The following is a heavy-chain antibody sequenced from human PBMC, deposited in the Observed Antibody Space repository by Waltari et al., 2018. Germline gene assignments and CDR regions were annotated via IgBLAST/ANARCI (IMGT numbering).Heavy chain of an antibody. CDR3: ARTGYQLLLWGWFDP. Sequence: QVQLQQWGAGLLKPSETLSLTCAVYGWSFSGYYWIWLRQPPGKGLGVLGEINHSGSTHYNPSLKRRVTISVDTSKNQFSLKLSSVTAADTAVYYCARTGYQLLLWGWFDPWGQGTLVTVSS. CDR2: INHSGST. D-gene: IGHD2-2*01. CDR1: GWSFSGYY. J-gene: IGHJ5*02. V-gene: IGHV4-34*01.